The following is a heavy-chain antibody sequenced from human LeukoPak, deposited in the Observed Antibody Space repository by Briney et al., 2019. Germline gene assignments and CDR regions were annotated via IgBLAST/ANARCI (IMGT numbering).Heavy chain of an antibody. CDR1: GGTFSSYA. Sequence: GASVKVSCKASGGTFSSYAINWVRQAPGQGLEWMGRIIPIFGTANYAQKFQGRVTITTDESTSTAYMELSSLRSEDTAVYYCASRGYSYGIFDYWGQGTLVTVSS. J-gene: IGHJ4*02. CDR3: ASRGYSYGIFDY. D-gene: IGHD5-18*01. CDR2: IIPIFGTA. V-gene: IGHV1-69*05.